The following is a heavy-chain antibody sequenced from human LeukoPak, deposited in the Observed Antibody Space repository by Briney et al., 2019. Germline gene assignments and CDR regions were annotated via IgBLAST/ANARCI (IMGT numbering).Heavy chain of an antibody. V-gene: IGHV4-59*01. CDR2: IYYSGST. J-gene: IGHJ6*03. Sequence: PSETLSLTCTVSGGSISSYYCSWIRQPPGQGLEWIGYIYYSGSTNYNPSLKSRVTISVDTSKNQFPLKLRVVAAADTPVHYCARGTYYYMDVLGKGGTVTVSS. CDR3: ARGTYYYMDV. CDR1: GGSISSYY.